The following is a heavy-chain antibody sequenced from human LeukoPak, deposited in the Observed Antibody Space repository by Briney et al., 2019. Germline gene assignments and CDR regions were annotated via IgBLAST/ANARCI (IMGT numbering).Heavy chain of an antibody. D-gene: IGHD3-22*01. V-gene: IGHV3-23*01. Sequence: GGSLRLSCAASGFTFGSYGMSWVRQAPGKGLEWVSFITPNADRTSYADSVEGRFTISRDNPRNTLYMQMNSLRDEETAIYYCAIMHGYYDGSGYWVQWGQGTLVTVSS. CDR1: GFTFGSYG. CDR2: ITPNADRT. CDR3: AIMHGYYDGSGYWVQ. J-gene: IGHJ1*01.